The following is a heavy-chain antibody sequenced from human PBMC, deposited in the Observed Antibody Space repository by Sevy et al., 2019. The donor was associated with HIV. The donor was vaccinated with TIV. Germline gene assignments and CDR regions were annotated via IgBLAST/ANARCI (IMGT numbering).Heavy chain of an antibody. CDR2: ISYDGSNK. J-gene: IGHJ6*02. CDR1: GFTFSSYA. V-gene: IGHV3-30-3*01. Sequence: GGSLRLSCAASGFTFSSYAMHWVRQAPGKGLEWVAVISYDGSNKYYADSVKGRFTISRDNSKNTLYLQTNSLRAEDTAVYYCAREYPYSSSWYGNYYYYGMDVWGQGTTVTVSS. CDR3: AREYPYSSSWYGNYYYYGMDV. D-gene: IGHD6-13*01.